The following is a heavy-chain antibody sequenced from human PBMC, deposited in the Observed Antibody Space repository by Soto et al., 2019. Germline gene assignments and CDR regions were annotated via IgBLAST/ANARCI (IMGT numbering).Heavy chain of an antibody. V-gene: IGHV3-21*06. D-gene: IGHD6-25*01. CDR2: ISSRSTVI. J-gene: IGHJ3*01. CDR3: VRGGRGYTRDDVFDV. Sequence: EVQLVESGGGLVKPGGSLRLSCVDSEFTFSSYSMNWVRQAPGKGLEWVSSISSRSTVIFYADSLKGRFTIFRDNAKNSLYLQMNGLRVEDTAVYYCVRGGRGYTRDDVFDVWGQGTMVTVSS. CDR1: EFTFSSYS.